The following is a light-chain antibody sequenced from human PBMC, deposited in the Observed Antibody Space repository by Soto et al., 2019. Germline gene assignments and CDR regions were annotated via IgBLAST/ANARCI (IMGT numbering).Light chain of an antibody. CDR3: QQFYSTPPIT. Sequence: AIRMTQSPFSLSASVGDRVTITCWASQGISSYLAWYQQKPPKAPQFFIYYACSLQSGVPSRFSGSGSGTDYTITISSLQPEYFATYYCQQFYSTPPITFGQGTRLDIK. V-gene: IGKV1D-43*01. J-gene: IGKJ5*01. CDR1: QGISSY. CDR2: YAC.